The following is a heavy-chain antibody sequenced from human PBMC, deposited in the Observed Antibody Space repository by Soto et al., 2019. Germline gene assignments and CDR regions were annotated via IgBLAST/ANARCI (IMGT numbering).Heavy chain of an antibody. Sequence: GESLKISCKGSGYTFTNYWIGWASQMTGKGPVGRGIFYPGDSHNKYNPSFQGQVTISADKSITTTYLQWSSLKASDTAIYYCAASIFYYGMDVWGQGTTVTVSS. CDR1: GYTFTNYW. CDR2: FYPGDSHN. CDR3: AASIFYYGMDV. J-gene: IGHJ6*02. V-gene: IGHV5-51*01.